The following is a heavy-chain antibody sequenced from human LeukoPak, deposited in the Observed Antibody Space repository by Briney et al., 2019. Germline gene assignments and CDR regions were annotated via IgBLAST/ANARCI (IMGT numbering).Heavy chain of an antibody. Sequence: ASVKVSCKASGYTFTSYGISWVRQAPGQGLEWMGWISAYNGNTNYAQKLQGRVTMTTDTSTSTAYMELRSLRSDDTAVYYCARASRYCSSTSCESDYWGQGTLVTVSS. CDR3: ARASRYCSSTSCESDY. D-gene: IGHD2-2*01. V-gene: IGHV1-18*01. CDR2: ISAYNGNT. J-gene: IGHJ4*02. CDR1: GYTFTSYG.